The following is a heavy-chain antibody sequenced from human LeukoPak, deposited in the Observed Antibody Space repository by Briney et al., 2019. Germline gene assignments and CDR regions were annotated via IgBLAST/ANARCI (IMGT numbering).Heavy chain of an antibody. CDR2: IRSKAYGGTT. Sequence: GGSLRLSCTASGFTFGDYAMSWFRQAPGKGLEWVGFIRSKAYGGTTEYAASVKGRFTISRDDSKSIAYLQMNSLKTEDTAVYYCTRSRYYCSGGSCPEYFDYWGQGTLVTVSS. J-gene: IGHJ4*02. CDR3: TRSRYYCSGGSCPEYFDY. CDR1: GFTFGDYA. V-gene: IGHV3-49*03. D-gene: IGHD2-15*01.